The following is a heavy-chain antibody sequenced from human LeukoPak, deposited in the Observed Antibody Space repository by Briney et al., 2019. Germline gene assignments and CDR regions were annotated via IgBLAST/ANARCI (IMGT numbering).Heavy chain of an antibody. Sequence: PGGSLRLSCAASGFSFSSYSMNWVRQAPGKGLEWVSSITSASSYIYYADSVKGRFTTSRDNAKNSLYLEMNGLRAEDTAVYFCVRDAVAGGRWGQGTLVTVSS. V-gene: IGHV3-21*01. CDR2: ITSASSYI. CDR3: VRDAVAGGR. D-gene: IGHD2-21*01. J-gene: IGHJ4*02. CDR1: GFSFSSYS.